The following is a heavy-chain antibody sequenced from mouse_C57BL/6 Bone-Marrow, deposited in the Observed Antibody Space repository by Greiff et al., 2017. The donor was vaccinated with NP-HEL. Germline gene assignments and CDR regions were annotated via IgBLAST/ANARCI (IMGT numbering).Heavy chain of an antibody. D-gene: IGHD2-12*01. J-gene: IGHJ3*01. CDR2: ISDGGSYT. CDR1: GFTFSSYA. V-gene: IGHV5-4*03. Sequence: EVKLQESGGGLVKPGGSLKLSCAASGFTFSSYAMSWVRQTPEKRLEWVATISDGGSYTYYPDNVKGRFTISRDNAKNNLYLQMSHLKSEDTAMYYCGYPAWFAYWGQGTLVTVSA. CDR3: GYPAWFAY.